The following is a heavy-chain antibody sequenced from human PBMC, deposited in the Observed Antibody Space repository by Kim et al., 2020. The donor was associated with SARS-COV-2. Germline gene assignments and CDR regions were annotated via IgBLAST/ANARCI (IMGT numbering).Heavy chain of an antibody. D-gene: IGHD3-16*01. V-gene: IGHV4-30-2*01. Sequence: SETLSLTCAVSGGSISSGGYSWSWIRQPPGKGLEWIGYIYHSGSTYYNPSLKSRVTISVDRSKNQFSLKLSSVTAADTAVYYCARMGGSSDYWGQGTLVTVSS. CDR2: IYHSGST. CDR1: GGSISSGGYS. CDR3: ARMGGSSDY. J-gene: IGHJ4*02.